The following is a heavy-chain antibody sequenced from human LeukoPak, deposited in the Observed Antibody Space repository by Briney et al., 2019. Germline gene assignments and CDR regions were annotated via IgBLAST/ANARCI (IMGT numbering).Heavy chain of an antibody. V-gene: IGHV1-18*04. Sequence: GASVKVSCKTSGYPFTHYGISWVRQAPGQGLEWMGWINAYNTNAYYAEDLQGRVTMTSDTSTRTAYMELRSLGSDDTALYYCARSTLGIEFDYWGQGSLVTVSS. J-gene: IGHJ4*02. CDR2: INAYNTNA. CDR1: GYPFTHYG. CDR3: ARSTLGIEFDY. D-gene: IGHD7-27*01.